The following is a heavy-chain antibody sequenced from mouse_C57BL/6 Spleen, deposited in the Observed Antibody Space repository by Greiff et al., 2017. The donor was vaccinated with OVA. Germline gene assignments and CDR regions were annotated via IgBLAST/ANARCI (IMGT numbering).Heavy chain of an antibody. J-gene: IGHJ2*01. CDR1: GYAFSSSW. Sequence: VNVVESGPELVKPGASVKISCKASGYAFSSSWMNWVKQRPGKGLEWIGRIYPGDGDTNYNGKFKGKATLTADKSSSTAYMQLSSLTSEDSAVYFCARDYGSSYYFDYWGQGTTLTVSS. V-gene: IGHV1-82*01. D-gene: IGHD1-1*01. CDR3: ARDYGSSYYFDY. CDR2: IYPGDGDT.